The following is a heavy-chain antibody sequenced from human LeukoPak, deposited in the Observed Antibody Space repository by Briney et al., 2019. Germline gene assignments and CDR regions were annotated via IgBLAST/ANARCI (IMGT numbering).Heavy chain of an antibody. CDR2: IYYVGST. D-gene: IGHD3-9*01. Sequence: SETLSLTCAVYGGSFSGYYWSWIRQPPGKGLEWIGYIYYVGSTNYSPSLKSRVTISVDTSKNQFSLKLSSVTAADAAVYYCARDRAYYDILTGYLASSYFDLWGRGTLVTVSS. J-gene: IGHJ2*01. V-gene: IGHV4-59*01. CDR3: ARDRAYYDILTGYLASSYFDL. CDR1: GGSFSGYY.